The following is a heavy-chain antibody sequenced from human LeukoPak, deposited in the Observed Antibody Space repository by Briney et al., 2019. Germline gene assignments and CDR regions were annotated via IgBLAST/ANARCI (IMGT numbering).Heavy chain of an antibody. D-gene: IGHD1-26*01. CDR1: GASLNSGNYY. CDR3: TRGGELMNF. Sequence: SQTLSLTCTVSGASLNSGNYYWTWIRQPAGKRLEGIGRIYTIGSTNYNPSLKSRVTISLDASKNQFSLRLSSVTAADTAVYYCTRGGELMNFWGQGTLVTVSS. V-gene: IGHV4-61*02. J-gene: IGHJ4*02. CDR2: IYTIGST.